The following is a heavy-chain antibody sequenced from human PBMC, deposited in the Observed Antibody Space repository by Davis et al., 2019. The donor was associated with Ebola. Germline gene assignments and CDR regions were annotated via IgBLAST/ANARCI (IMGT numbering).Heavy chain of an antibody. CDR3: ARPLYDSSGYHY. CDR1: GFTFSSYA. CDR2: IRDSGGRI. D-gene: IGHD3-22*01. J-gene: IGHJ4*02. Sequence: GESLKISCAASGFTFSSYAMSWVRQAPGKGLEWVSAIRDSGGRIYYADSVKGRFTISRDNSKNTLYLQMNSLRAEDTAVYYCARPLYDSSGYHYWGQGTLVTVSS. V-gene: IGHV3-23*01.